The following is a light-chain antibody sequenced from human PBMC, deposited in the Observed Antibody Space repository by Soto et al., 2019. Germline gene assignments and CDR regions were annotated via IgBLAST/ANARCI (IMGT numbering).Light chain of an antibody. V-gene: IGKV3-15*01. CDR3: QQYYNCPAYT. Sequence: IVMTQSPATLSVSPGERVTLSCRASETVSTNLAWLQQKPGQTPRLLIFGASTRATGIPTRFTGSGSETGFTLTIGSRQSEDLAVYYCQQYYNCPAYTFGRGAKLEIK. CDR2: GAS. J-gene: IGKJ2*01. CDR1: ETVSTN.